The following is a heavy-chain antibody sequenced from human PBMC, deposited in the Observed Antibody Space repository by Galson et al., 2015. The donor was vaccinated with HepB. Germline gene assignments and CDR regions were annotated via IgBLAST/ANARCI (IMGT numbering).Heavy chain of an antibody. CDR1: GGFIGSYY. Sequence: SETLSLTCTVSGGFIGSYYWGWIRQPPGKGLQWIGDNSGGGAKYNPSLWGRVNILVDTSKNQFSLRLSSVTAGDTAVYYCARVGCSDTSCEWDNYLDVWGRGITVIVSS. V-gene: IGHV4-4*09. CDR3: ARVGCSDTSCEWDNYLDV. J-gene: IGHJ6*03. D-gene: IGHD2-15*01. CDR2: NSGGGA.